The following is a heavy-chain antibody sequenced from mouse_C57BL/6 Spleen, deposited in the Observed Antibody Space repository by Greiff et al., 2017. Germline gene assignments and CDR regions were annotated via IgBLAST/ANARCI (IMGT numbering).Heavy chain of an antibody. D-gene: IGHD3-2*02. CDR1: GFNIKDYY. CDR3: ASPAAQSTWFAY. CDR2: IDPEDGET. J-gene: IGHJ3*01. V-gene: IGHV14-2*01. Sequence: VQLQQSGAELVKPGASVKLSCTASGFNIKDYYMHWVKQRTEQGLEWIGRIDPEDGETKYTPKFQGKATITADTSSNTAFLQLSSLTSEDTAVYYCASPAAQSTWFAYWGQGTLVTVSA.